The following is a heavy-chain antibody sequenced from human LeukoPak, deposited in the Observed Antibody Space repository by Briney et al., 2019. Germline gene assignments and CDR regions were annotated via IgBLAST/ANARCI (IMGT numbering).Heavy chain of an antibody. Sequence: ASVKVSCKASGYTFTSYDINWVRQAPGQGLEWMGGIIPIFGTANYAQKFQGRVTITADKSTSTAYMELSSLRSEDTAVYYCASQQGGYALGEYYFDYWGQGTLVTVSS. D-gene: IGHD5-12*01. J-gene: IGHJ4*02. CDR2: IIPIFGTA. CDR3: ASQQGGYALGEYYFDY. V-gene: IGHV1-69*06. CDR1: GYTFTSYD.